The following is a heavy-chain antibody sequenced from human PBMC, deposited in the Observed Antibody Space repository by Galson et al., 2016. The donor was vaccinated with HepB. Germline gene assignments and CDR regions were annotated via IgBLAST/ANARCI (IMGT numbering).Heavy chain of an antibody. J-gene: IGHJ4*02. CDR2: ISAYSANK. CDR3: ARDYSSGWYGY. CDR1: GYSFTSYG. V-gene: IGHV1-18*01. D-gene: IGHD6-19*01. Sequence: SVKVSCKASGYSFTSYGISWVRQAPGQGLGWMGWISAYSANKNYAQEVQGRITMTTDSSTSTAHMELRNLTSDDTAVYFCARDYSSGWYGYWGQGTLVTVSS.